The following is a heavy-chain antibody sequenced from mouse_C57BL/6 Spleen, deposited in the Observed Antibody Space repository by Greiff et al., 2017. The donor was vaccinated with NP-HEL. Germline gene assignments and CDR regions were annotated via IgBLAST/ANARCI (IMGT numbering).Heavy chain of an antibody. D-gene: IGHD2-4*01. CDR3: ARVLHYDYDLFAY. CDR2: INPSNGGT. J-gene: IGHJ3*01. V-gene: IGHV1-53*01. Sequence: VQLQQPGTELVKPGASVKLSCKASGYTFTSYWMHWVKQRPGQGLEWIGNINPSNGGTNYNEKFKSKATLTVDKSSSTAYMQLSSLTSEDSAVYYCARVLHYDYDLFAYWGQGTLVTVSA. CDR1: GYTFTSYW.